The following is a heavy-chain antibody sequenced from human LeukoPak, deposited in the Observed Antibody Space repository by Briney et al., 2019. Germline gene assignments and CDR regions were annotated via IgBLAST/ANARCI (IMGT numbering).Heavy chain of an antibody. Sequence: GGSLRLSCAASGFTFSSYWMSWVRQAPGKGLEWVANIKQDGSEKYYVDSVKGRFTISRDNAKNSLYLQMNSLRAEDTAVYYCARVSTSGGKEGDYWGQGTLVTVSS. V-gene: IGHV3-7*01. J-gene: IGHJ4*02. D-gene: IGHD2-15*01. CDR1: GFTFSSYW. CDR2: IKQDGSEK. CDR3: ARVSTSGGKEGDY.